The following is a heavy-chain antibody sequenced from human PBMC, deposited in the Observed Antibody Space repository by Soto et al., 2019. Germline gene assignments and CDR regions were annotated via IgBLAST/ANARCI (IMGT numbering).Heavy chain of an antibody. CDR1: GYTFTSYY. D-gene: IGHD2-21*02. V-gene: IGHV1-46*01. CDR3: ARDHHGDYSSDY. CDR2: INPSGGST. J-gene: IGHJ4*02. Sequence: ASVKVSCKASGYTFTSYYMHWVRQAPGQGLEWMGIINPSGGSTSYAQKFQGRVTMTRDTSTSTVYMELSSLRSDDTAVYYCARDHHGDYSSDYWGQGTLVTVSS.